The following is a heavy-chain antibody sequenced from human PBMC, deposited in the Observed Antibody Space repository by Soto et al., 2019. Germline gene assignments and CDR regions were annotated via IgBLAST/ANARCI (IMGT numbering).Heavy chain of an antibody. D-gene: IGHD5-12*01. J-gene: IGHJ4*02. V-gene: IGHV1-46*03. CDR2: INPSGGST. Sequence: ASVKVSCKASGYTFTSYYMHWVRQAPGQGLEWMGIINPSGGSTSYAQKFQGRVTMTRDTSTSTVYMELSSLRSEDTAVYYCARGRFMVATSPHGPLRYWGQGTLVTVSS. CDR3: ARGRFMVATSPHGPLRY. CDR1: GYTFTSYY.